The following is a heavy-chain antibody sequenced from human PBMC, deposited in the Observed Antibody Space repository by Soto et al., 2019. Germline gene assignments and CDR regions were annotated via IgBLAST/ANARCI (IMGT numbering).Heavy chain of an antibody. J-gene: IGHJ5*02. CDR2: IYYSGST. V-gene: IGHV4-59*08. D-gene: IGHD6-13*01. CDR1: GGSISSYY. Sequence: SETLSLTCTFSGGSISSYYWSLIRQPPGKGLEWIGYIYYSGSTNYNPSLKSRVTISVDTSKNQFSLKLSSVTAADTAVYYCARLELFRGIAAAGWWFDPWGQGTLVTVSS. CDR3: ARLELFRGIAAAGWWFDP.